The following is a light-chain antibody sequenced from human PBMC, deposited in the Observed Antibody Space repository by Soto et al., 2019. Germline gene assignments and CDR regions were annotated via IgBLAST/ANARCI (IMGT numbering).Light chain of an antibody. V-gene: IGKV3-11*01. Sequence: EIVLTQSPATLSLSPGERATLSCRASQSVSSYLAWYQQKPGQAPRLLIYDASNRATGIPARFSGSGSGIDFTLTISSLEPEDFAVYYCQQRSNWPTWTFGQATKLEIK. CDR2: DAS. J-gene: IGKJ1*01. CDR3: QQRSNWPTWT. CDR1: QSVSSY.